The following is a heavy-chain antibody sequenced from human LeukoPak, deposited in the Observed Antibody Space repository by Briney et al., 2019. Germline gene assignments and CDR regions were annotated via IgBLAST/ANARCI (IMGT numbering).Heavy chain of an antibody. CDR2: IYPGDSET. CDR3: ARLDEDFYYDGSGFYF. CDR1: GYRFTNYL. J-gene: IGHJ1*01. Sequence: GESLKISCRGSGYRFTNYLIAWVRQMPGKGLEWMGIIYPGDSETTYSPSFQGQVTISVDKSINTAYLQWSSLRTSDTAMYYCARLDEDFYYDGSGFYFWGQGTLVTVSS. D-gene: IGHD3-22*01. V-gene: IGHV5-51*01.